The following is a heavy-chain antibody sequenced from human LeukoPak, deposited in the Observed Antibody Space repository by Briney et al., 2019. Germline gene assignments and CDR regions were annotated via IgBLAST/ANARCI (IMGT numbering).Heavy chain of an antibody. Sequence: SETLSLTCAVYGGSFSGYYWSWIRQPPGKGLEWIGEINHSGSTNYNPSLKSRVTISVDTSKNQFSLKLSSVTAADTAVYYCAARRWGPLGYYYYYYMDVWGKGTTVTVSS. CDR2: INHSGST. V-gene: IGHV4-34*01. CDR3: AARRWGPLGYYYYYYMDV. CDR1: GGSFSGYY. D-gene: IGHD3-16*01. J-gene: IGHJ6*03.